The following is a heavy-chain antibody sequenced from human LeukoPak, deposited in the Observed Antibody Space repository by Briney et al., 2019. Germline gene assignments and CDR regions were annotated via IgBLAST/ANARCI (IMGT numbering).Heavy chain of an antibody. CDR3: ARFYYDFWSGDDAFDI. CDR1: GGSISSYY. CDR2: IYTSGST. D-gene: IGHD3-3*01. J-gene: IGHJ3*02. Sequence: SETLPLTCTVSGGSISSYYWSWIRQPAGKGLEWIGRIYTSGSTNYNPSLKSRVTMSVDTSKNQFSLKLSSVTAADTAVYYCARFYYDFWSGDDAFDIWGQGTMVTVSS. V-gene: IGHV4-4*07.